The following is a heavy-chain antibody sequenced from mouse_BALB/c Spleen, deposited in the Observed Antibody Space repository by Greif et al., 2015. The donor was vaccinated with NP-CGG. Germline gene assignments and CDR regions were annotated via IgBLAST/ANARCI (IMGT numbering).Heavy chain of an antibody. J-gene: IGHJ2*01. Sequence: VHLVESGAELVRPGASVTLSCKASGYTFTDYEMHWVKQTPVHGLEWIGAIDPETGGTAYNQKFKGKATLTADKSSSTAYMELRSLTSEDSAVYYCTRSWDGYWGQGTTLTVSS. V-gene: IGHV1-15*01. CDR2: IDPETGGT. D-gene: IGHD4-1*01. CDR1: GYTFTDYE. CDR3: TRSWDGY.